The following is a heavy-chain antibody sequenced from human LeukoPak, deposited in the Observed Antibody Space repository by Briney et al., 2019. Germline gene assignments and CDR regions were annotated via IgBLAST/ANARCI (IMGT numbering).Heavy chain of an antibody. CDR2: INPNSGGT. CDR1: GYTFTVYY. D-gene: IGHD5-18*01. CDR3: ARHPGYSYGVDAFDI. J-gene: IGHJ3*02. Sequence: ASVTVSFKASGYTFTVYYMHWVRQAPGQGLEWMGWINPNSGGTNYAQKFQGRVTMTRDTSIGTAYMELSRLRSDDTAVYYCARHPGYSYGVDAFDIWGQGTMVTVSS. V-gene: IGHV1-2*02.